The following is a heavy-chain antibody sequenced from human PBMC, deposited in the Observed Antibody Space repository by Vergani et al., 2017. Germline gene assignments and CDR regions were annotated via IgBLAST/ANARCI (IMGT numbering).Heavy chain of an antibody. CDR1: GFTFSSYA. Sequence: EVQLLESGGGLVQPGGSLRLSCAASGFTFSSYAMSWVRQAPGKGLEWVSAISGSGGSTYYADSVKGRFTISRDNAKNSLYLQMNSLRAEDTAVYYCARDMALDDILTGYRNHWGQGTLVTVSS. J-gene: IGHJ5*02. D-gene: IGHD3-9*01. V-gene: IGHV3-23*01. CDR3: ARDMALDDILTGYRNH. CDR2: ISGSGGST.